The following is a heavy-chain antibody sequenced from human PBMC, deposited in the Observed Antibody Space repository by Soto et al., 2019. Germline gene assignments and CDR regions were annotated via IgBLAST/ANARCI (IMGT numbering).Heavy chain of an antibody. D-gene: IGHD6-19*01. Sequence: GSLRLPCAASGFTFSDYYMSWIRHAPGKGLEWVSYISSSGSTIYYADSVKGRFTISRDNAKNSLYLQMNSLRAEDTAVYYCAREAITVAGIIGAFDIWGQGTMVTVSS. CDR3: AREAITVAGIIGAFDI. CDR1: GFTFSDYY. V-gene: IGHV3-11*01. CDR2: ISSSGSTI. J-gene: IGHJ3*02.